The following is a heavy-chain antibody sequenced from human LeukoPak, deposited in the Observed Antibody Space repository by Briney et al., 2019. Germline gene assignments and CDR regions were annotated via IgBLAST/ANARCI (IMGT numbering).Heavy chain of an antibody. CDR2: IYSGGST. V-gene: IGHV3-53*01. Sequence: GGSLRLSCAASGFTVSSNYMSWVRQAPGKGLEWVSVIYSGGSTYYADSVKGRFTISRDNSKNTLYLQMNSLRAEDTAFYYCARDSSGWGDFFDNWGQGTLVTVSS. CDR1: GFTVSSNY. CDR3: ARDSSGWGDFFDN. J-gene: IGHJ4*02. D-gene: IGHD6-19*01.